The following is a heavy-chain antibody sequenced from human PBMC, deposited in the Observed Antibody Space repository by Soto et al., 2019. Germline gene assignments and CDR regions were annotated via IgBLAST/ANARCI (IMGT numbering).Heavy chain of an antibody. CDR1: GGSISSGGYY. J-gene: IGHJ4*02. Sequence: TLSLTCTVSGGSISSGGYYWSWIRQHPGKGLEWIGYIYYSGSTYYNPSLKSRVTISVDTSKNQFSLKLSSVTAADTAVYYCARYSSSWYNYFDYWGQGTLVTVSS. V-gene: IGHV4-31*03. CDR2: IYYSGST. CDR3: ARYSSSWYNYFDY. D-gene: IGHD6-13*01.